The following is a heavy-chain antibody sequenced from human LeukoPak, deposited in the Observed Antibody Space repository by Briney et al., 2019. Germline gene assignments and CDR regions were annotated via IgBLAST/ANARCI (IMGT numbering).Heavy chain of an antibody. CDR2: ISGSGGST. J-gene: IGHJ6*02. D-gene: IGHD3-3*01. CDR1: GFTFSSYA. CDR3: AEKSYFWSGYPPLGMDV. V-gene: IGHV3-23*01. Sequence: SGGSLRLSCAASGFTFSSYAMSWVRQAPGKGQEWVSAISGSGGSTYYADSVKGRFTISRDNSKNTLYLQMNSLRAEDTAVYYCAEKSYFWSGYPPLGMDVWGQGTTVTVSS.